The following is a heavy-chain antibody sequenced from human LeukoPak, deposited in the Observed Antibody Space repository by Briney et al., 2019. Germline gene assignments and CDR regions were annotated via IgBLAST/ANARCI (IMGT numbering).Heavy chain of an antibody. CDR2: ISSSDSTI. Sequence: PGGSLRLSCAASGFTFSSYEMNWVRQAPGKGLEWVSYISSSDSTIYYADSVKGRFTISRDNAKNSLYLQMNSLRAEDTAVYYCARSYDYVWGSYRRPFDYWGQGTLVTVSS. D-gene: IGHD3-16*02. CDR1: GFTFSSYE. J-gene: IGHJ4*02. CDR3: ARSYDYVWGSYRRPFDY. V-gene: IGHV3-48*03.